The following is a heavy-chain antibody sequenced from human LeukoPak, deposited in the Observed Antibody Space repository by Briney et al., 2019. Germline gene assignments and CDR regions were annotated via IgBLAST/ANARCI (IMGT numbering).Heavy chain of an antibody. CDR1: GVSFSGYY. CDR3: ARDSGYVMENWFDP. J-gene: IGHJ5*02. V-gene: IGHV4-31*11. CDR2: IYYSGST. D-gene: IGHD5-12*01. Sequence: SETLSLTCAVYGVSFSGYYWSWIRQHPGKGLEWIGYIYYSGSTYYNPSLKSRVTISVDTSKNQFSLKLSSVTAADTAVYYCARDSGYVMENWFDPWGQGTLVTVSS.